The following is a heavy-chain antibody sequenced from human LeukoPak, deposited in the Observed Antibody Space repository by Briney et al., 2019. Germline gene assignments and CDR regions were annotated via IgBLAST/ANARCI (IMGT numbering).Heavy chain of an antibody. CDR2: IKEDGSEK. V-gene: IGHV3-7*01. J-gene: IGHJ5*02. D-gene: IGHD1-26*01. CDR3: VRGGSYTFDP. CDR1: GFTLSHYW. Sequence: PGGSLGLSCSAFGFTLSHYWMTWVRQAPGKGLEWVASIKEDGSEKSYVDSVKGRFTISRDNAKNSLYLQMNSLGAEDTAVYYCVRGGSYTFDPWGQGILVTVSS.